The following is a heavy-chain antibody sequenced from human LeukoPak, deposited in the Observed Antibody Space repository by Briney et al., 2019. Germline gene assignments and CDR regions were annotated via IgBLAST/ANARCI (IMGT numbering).Heavy chain of an antibody. CDR2: INPNSGGT. J-gene: IGHJ4*02. Sequence: ASVKVSCKASGYTFTGYYMHWVRQAPGQGLEWMGWINPNSGGTIYAQKFQGRVTMTRDTSISTAYMELSRLRSDDTAVYYCARPRVGATNPRGYYFDYWGQGTLVTVSS. V-gene: IGHV1-2*02. D-gene: IGHD1-26*01. CDR1: GYTFTGYY. CDR3: ARPRVGATNPRGYYFDY.